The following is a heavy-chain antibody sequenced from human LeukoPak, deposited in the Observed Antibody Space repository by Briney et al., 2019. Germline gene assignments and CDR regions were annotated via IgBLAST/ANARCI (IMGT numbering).Heavy chain of an antibody. V-gene: IGHV3-23*01. CDR2: ISGSGGST. Sequence: GGSLRLSCAASGFTFSSYAMSWVRQAPGKGLEWVSAISGSGGSTYYADSVKGRFIISRDNSKNILYLQMNSLRAEDTAIYYCARCTTASSGWCNWLDPWGQGTLVTVSS. J-gene: IGHJ5*02. D-gene: IGHD3-22*01. CDR1: GFTFSSYA. CDR3: ARCTTASSGWCNWLDP.